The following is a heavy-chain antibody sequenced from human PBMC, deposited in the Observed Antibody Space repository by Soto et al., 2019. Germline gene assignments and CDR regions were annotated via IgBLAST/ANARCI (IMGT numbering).Heavy chain of an antibody. D-gene: IGHD3-3*01. J-gene: IGHJ6*02. CDR3: ARDYGSTYYDFWSGYPTYGMDV. CDR2: ISSSGSTI. Sequence: GGSLRLSCAASGFTFSSYEMNWVRHAPGKGLEWVSYISSSGSTIYYADSVKGRFTISRDNAKNSLYLQMNSLRAEDTAVYYCARDYGSTYYDFWSGYPTYGMDVWGQGTTVTVSS. V-gene: IGHV3-48*03. CDR1: GFTFSSYE.